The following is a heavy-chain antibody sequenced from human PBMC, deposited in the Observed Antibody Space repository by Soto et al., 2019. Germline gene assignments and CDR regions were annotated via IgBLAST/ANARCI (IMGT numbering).Heavy chain of an antibody. CDR2: IIPIFGTA. Sequence: SVKVSCKASGGTFSSYAISWVRQAPGQGLEWMGGIIPIFGTANYAQKFQGRVTITADESTSTAYMELSSLRSEDTAVYYCAREHLPQDIVVVTDDAFDIWGQGTMVTVSS. V-gene: IGHV1-69*13. CDR3: AREHLPQDIVVVTDDAFDI. CDR1: GGTFSSYA. J-gene: IGHJ3*02. D-gene: IGHD2-21*02.